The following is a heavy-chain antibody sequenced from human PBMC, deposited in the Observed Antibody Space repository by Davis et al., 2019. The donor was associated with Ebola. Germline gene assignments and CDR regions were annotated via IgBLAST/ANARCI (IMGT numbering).Heavy chain of an antibody. D-gene: IGHD3-10*01. Sequence: AASVKVSCKASGYTFTRYGISWVRQVPGQGLEWMGWISAYNGNTDYTQKLQGRVTMTTDTSTSTAYMEMRSLRSDDTAVYYCARVITMIRGGWFDSWGQGTLVTVSS. J-gene: IGHJ5*01. V-gene: IGHV1-18*01. CDR1: GYTFTRYG. CDR2: ISAYNGNT. CDR3: ARVITMIRGGWFDS.